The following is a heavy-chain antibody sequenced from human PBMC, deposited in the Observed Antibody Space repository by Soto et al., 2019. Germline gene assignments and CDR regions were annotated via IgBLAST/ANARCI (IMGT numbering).Heavy chain of an antibody. Sequence: QQQLQESGPGLVKPSETLSLTCTVSGGSISSSDYYWGWIRQPPGKGLEWIGSFHYTESTYYNPYLKSLPTISVDSSQNQISLNLTSVTAAATAVYFCARSRGPRNRKAFDIWGQGTRVTVSS. J-gene: IGHJ3*02. CDR1: GGSISSSDYY. D-gene: IGHD3-10*01. V-gene: IGHV4-39*01. CDR2: FHYTEST. CDR3: ARSRGPRNRKAFDI.